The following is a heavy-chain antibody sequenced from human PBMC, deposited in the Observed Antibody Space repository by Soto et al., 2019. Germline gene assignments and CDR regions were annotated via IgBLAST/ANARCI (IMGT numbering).Heavy chain of an antibody. D-gene: IGHD2-15*01. CDR2: MYYSGST. J-gene: IGHJ3*01. Sequence: SETLSLTCTVSGGSISSSSYYWGWIRQPPGKGLEWIGYMYYSGSTKYNPSLKSRVTISVDTSKNQFSLNLRSVTAADTAVYYCARGTVLVVAANKYTDAFDFWGQGTMVTVSS. V-gene: IGHV4-61*05. CDR3: ARGTVLVVAANKYTDAFDF. CDR1: GGSISSSSYY.